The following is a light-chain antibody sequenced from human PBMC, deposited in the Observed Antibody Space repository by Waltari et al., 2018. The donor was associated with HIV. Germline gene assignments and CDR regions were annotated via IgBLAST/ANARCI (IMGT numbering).Light chain of an antibody. CDR3: QSYDSTCPNWGL. J-gene: IGLJ2*01. Sequence: QSGLTQPPSVSGAPGQRVTIYCTGSSSNIGADYDVQWYQQLPGTAPKLLIYLNSRRPSVLPDRFSGSKSGTSASLAITGLQADDEADYYCQSYDSTCPNWGLFGGGTKLTVL. CDR2: LNS. V-gene: IGLV1-40*01. CDR1: SSNIGADYD.